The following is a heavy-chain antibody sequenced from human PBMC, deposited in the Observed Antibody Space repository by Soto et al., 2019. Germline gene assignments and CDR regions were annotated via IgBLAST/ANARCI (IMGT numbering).Heavy chain of an antibody. D-gene: IGHD3-10*02. Sequence: GGSLRLSCAASGFTFSSYAMSWVRQAPGKGLEWVSAISGSGGSTYYADSVKGRFTISRDNSKNTLYLQMNSLRAEDTAVYYCAKEALWSGAVGGGFDYWGQGTLVTVSS. CDR1: GFTFSSYA. V-gene: IGHV3-23*01. J-gene: IGHJ4*02. CDR3: AKEALWSGAVGGGFDY. CDR2: ISGSGGST.